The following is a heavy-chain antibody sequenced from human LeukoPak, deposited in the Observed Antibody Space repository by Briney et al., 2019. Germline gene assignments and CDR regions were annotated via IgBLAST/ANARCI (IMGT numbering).Heavy chain of an antibody. Sequence: PSETLSLTCAVYGGSFSGYYWSWIRQPPGKGLEWIGEINHSGSTNYNPSLKSRVTISVGTSKNQFSLKLSSVTAADTAVYYCARGRPVLLWFGEPSNWFDPWGQGTLVTVSS. CDR3: ARGRPVLLWFGEPSNWFDP. V-gene: IGHV4-34*01. CDR2: INHSGST. D-gene: IGHD3-10*01. J-gene: IGHJ5*02. CDR1: GGSFSGYY.